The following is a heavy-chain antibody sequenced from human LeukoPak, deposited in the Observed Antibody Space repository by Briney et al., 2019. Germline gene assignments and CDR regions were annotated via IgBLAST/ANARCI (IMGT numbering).Heavy chain of an antibody. CDR1: GYTLTELS. CDR3: ATLSTVVTLEAAGEYFQH. D-gene: IGHD4-23*01. CDR2: FDPEDGET. Sequence: ASVKVSCKVSGYTLTELSMHWVRQAPGKGLEWMGGFDPEDGETIYAQKFQGRVTTTEDTSTDTAYMELSSLRSEDTAVYYCATLSTVVTLEAAGEYFQHWGQGTLVIVSS. V-gene: IGHV1-24*01. J-gene: IGHJ1*01.